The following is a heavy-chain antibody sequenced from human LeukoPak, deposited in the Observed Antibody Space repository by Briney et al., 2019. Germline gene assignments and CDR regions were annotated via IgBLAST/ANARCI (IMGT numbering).Heavy chain of an antibody. Sequence: GGSLRLSCAASGFSFNTYTVNWVRQAPGGGLEWIAYISITSNTVYYAESVKGRFTISRDNAKNSLYLQMNSLRAEDTAVYYCATYSSSNGREFQYWGQGTLVTVSS. CDR3: ATYSSSNGREFQY. J-gene: IGHJ1*01. D-gene: IGHD2-2*01. CDR2: ISITSNTV. V-gene: IGHV3-48*04. CDR1: GFSFNTYT.